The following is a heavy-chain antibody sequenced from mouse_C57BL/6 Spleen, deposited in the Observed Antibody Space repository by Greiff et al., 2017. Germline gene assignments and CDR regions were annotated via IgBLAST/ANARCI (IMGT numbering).Heavy chain of an antibody. V-gene: IGHV1-82*01. CDR1: GYAFSSSW. CDR3: ARSNCFDY. D-gene: IGHD5-1*01. Sequence: QVQLQQSGPELVKPGASVKISCKASGYAFSSSWMNWVKQRPGKGLEWIGRIYSGDGDTNYNGKFKGRVTLTTDKSSSTAYMQLSSLTSEDSAVYFCARSNCFDYWGQGTTLTVSS. J-gene: IGHJ2*01. CDR2: IYSGDGDT.